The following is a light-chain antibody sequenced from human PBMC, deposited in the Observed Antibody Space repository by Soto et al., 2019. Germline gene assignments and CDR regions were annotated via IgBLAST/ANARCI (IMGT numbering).Light chain of an antibody. V-gene: IGKV1-39*01. CDR3: QRKYSNPRT. CDR1: QSISNY. CDR2: ATS. Sequence: DIQMTQSPSSLSASVGDRVTITCRASQSISNYLIWYQQKPRKTPKSLIYATSILQSRVQSRFSGSGSGTDFTLTIRSLQPEDFATYYCQRKYSNPRTFGQGTRLEIK. J-gene: IGKJ5*01.